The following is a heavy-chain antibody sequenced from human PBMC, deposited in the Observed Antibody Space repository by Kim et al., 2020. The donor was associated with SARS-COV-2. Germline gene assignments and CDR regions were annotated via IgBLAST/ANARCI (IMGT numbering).Heavy chain of an antibody. Sequence: SETLSLTCTVSGGSISSSSYYWGWIRQPPGKGLEWIGSIYYSGRTYYNPSLKSRVTISVDTSKNQFSLKLSSVTAADTAVYYCARHESSGLYSSSWNEQNWFDPWGQGTLVTVSS. CDR2: IYYSGRT. J-gene: IGHJ5*02. D-gene: IGHD6-13*01. V-gene: IGHV4-39*01. CDR1: GGSISSSSYY. CDR3: ARHESSGLYSSSWNEQNWFDP.